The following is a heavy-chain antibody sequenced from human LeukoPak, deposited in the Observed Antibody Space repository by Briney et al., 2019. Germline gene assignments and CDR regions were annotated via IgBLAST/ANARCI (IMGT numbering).Heavy chain of an antibody. J-gene: IGHJ4*02. V-gene: IGHV5-51*01. D-gene: IGHD3-22*01. CDR2: IYPGDSDT. CDR3: ARGGLYDSSGYYDHGIGY. Sequence: GESLKISCKGSGYSFTNYWIGWVRQMPGKGLELLVIIYPGDSDTRYSPSFQGQVTISADKSISTAYLQWSSLKASDTAMYYCARGGLYDSSGYYDHGIGYWGQGTLVTVSS. CDR1: GYSFTNYW.